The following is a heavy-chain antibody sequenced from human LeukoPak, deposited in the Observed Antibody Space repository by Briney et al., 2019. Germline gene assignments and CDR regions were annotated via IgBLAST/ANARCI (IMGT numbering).Heavy chain of an antibody. CDR3: AREEVDDIVLVPAAMFDY. CDR1: GFTFSSYW. J-gene: IGHJ4*02. V-gene: IGHV3-7*01. CDR2: IKQDGSEK. D-gene: IGHD2-2*01. Sequence: PGGSLRLTCAASGFTFSSYWMSWVRQAPGKGLEWVANIKQDGSEKYYVDSVKGRFTISRDNAKNSLYLQMNSLRAEDTAVYYCAREEVDDIVLVPAAMFDYWGQGTLVTVSS.